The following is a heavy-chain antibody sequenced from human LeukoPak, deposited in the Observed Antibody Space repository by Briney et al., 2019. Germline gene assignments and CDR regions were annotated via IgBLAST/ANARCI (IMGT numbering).Heavy chain of an antibody. CDR3: ARGSAGASATIYFDY. V-gene: IGHV4-34*01. D-gene: IGHD1-26*01. CDR2: INHSGST. Sequence: SETLSLTCAVYGGSFSGYYWSWIRQPPGKGLEWIGEINHSGSTNYNPSLKSRVTISVDTSKNQFSLKLSSVTAADTAVYYCARGSAGASATIYFDYWGQGTLVTVSS. J-gene: IGHJ4*02. CDR1: GGSFSGYY.